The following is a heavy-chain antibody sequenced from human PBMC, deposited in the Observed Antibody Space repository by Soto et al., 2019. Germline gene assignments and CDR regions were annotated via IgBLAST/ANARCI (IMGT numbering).Heavy chain of an antibody. V-gene: IGHV3-23*01. CDR1: GFTLKNYA. CDR3: AKWYCSGGSCYPTFDS. Sequence: VGSLRLSCAGSGFTLKNYAMSWVRQAPGKGLEWVSGISGSGGSTYYTGSVKGRFTMSRDNSKNTLYLQMNSLRAEDTAVYYCAKWYCSGGSCYPTFDSWGQGTLVTVSS. D-gene: IGHD2-15*01. CDR2: ISGSGGST. J-gene: IGHJ4*02.